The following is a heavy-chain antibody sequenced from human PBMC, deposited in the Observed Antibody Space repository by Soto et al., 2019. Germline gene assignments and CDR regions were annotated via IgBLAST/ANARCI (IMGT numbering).Heavy chain of an antibody. CDR3: ARRGRSTYDY. J-gene: IGHJ4*02. CDR1: GLTFSSYW. V-gene: IGHV3-7*01. CDR2: IKEDGSEI. D-gene: IGHD3-10*01. Sequence: PGGSLRLSCASSGLTFSSYWMSWVRQARGKGPERVANIKEDGSEIHYVDSVKGRFTISRDNAKNSLYLQMNSLRVEDTAVYYCARRGRSTYDYWGQGTLVTVSS.